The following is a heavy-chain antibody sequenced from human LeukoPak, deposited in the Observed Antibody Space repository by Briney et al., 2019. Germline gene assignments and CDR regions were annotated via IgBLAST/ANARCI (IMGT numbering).Heavy chain of an antibody. Sequence: ASAKVSCKASEYTFTDYYMHWVRQAPGQGLECMGWINPKSRATNYAQNFQGRVTLTRDTSISTAYTELSSLRSDDTAVYYCARGVDTAVIPYYYYYMDVWGIGTTVTVSS. CDR1: EYTFTDYY. J-gene: IGHJ6*03. CDR3: ARGVDTAVIPYYYYYMDV. V-gene: IGHV1-2*02. D-gene: IGHD5-18*01. CDR2: INPKSRAT.